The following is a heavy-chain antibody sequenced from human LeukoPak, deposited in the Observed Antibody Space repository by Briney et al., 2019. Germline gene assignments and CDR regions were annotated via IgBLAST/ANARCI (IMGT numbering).Heavy chain of an antibody. CDR1: GYTFTSYG. V-gene: IGHV1-18*01. CDR2: ITAFNGNA. Sequence: GASVKVSCKASGYTFTSYGISWVRQAPGQGLEWMGWITAFNGNANYAQKFQGRVTMTTDTSTTTAYMELRSLRSGATAVYYCARADGYAYYYMDVWGKGTTVTVSS. CDR3: ARADGYAYYYMDV. J-gene: IGHJ6*03. D-gene: IGHD3-16*01.